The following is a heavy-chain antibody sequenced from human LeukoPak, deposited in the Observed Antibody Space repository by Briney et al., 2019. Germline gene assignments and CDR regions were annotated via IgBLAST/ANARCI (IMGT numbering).Heavy chain of an antibody. CDR3: ARATSSSWPHYYYYGMDV. Sequence: SETLSLTCTVSGGSISSYYWSWIRQPPGKGLEWIGYIYYSGSTNYNPSLKSRVTISVDTSKNQFSLKLSSVTAADTAVYYCARATSSSWPHYYYYGMDVWGQGTTVTVSS. V-gene: IGHV4-59*01. CDR2: IYYSGST. CDR1: GGSISSYY. J-gene: IGHJ6*02. D-gene: IGHD6-13*01.